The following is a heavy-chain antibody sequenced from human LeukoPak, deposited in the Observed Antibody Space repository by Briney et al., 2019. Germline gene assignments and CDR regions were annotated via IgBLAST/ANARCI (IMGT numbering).Heavy chain of an antibody. CDR2: INPSGGST. CDR3: AREAWNDIDY. Sequence: ASVKVSCKASGYTFTSYHILWVRQAPGQGLEWMGIINPSGGSTNYAQKFQGRVTMTRDTSTSTVYMELSGLRSEETAVYYCAREAWNDIDYWGQGTLVTVSS. J-gene: IGHJ4*02. D-gene: IGHD1-1*01. CDR1: GYTFTSYH. V-gene: IGHV1-46*01.